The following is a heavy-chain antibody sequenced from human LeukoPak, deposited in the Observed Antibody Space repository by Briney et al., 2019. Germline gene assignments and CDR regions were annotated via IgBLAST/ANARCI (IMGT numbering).Heavy chain of an antibody. D-gene: IGHD5-24*01. CDR2: ISAYNGNT. V-gene: IGHV1-18*01. J-gene: IGHJ3*02. Sequence: WASVKVSCKASGYTFTSYGISWVRQAPGQGLEWMGWISAYNGNTNYAQKLQGRVTMTTDTSTSTAYMELRSLRSDDTAVYYCARVKGGGYNYGAFDIWGQGTMVTVSS. CDR3: ARVKGGGYNYGAFDI. CDR1: GYTFTSYG.